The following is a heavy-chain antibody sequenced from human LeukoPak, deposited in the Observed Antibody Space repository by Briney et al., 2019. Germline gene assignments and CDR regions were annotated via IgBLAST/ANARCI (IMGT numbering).Heavy chain of an antibody. J-gene: IGHJ4*02. CDR1: GFTFSSYW. CDR3: AREGKNQVLDY. CDR2: IKQDGSEK. Sequence: GSLRLSCAASGFTFSSYWMSWVRQAPGKGLEWVANIKQDGSEKYYADSVKGRFTISRDNSKTTLYLQMNSLRAEDTAVYYCAREGKNQVLDYWGQGTLVTVSS. V-gene: IGHV3-7*01. D-gene: IGHD1-14*01.